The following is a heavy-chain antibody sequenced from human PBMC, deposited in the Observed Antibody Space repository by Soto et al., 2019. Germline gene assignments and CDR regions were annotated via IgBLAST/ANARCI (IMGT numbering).Heavy chain of an antibody. D-gene: IGHD3-16*01. Sequence: EVQLVESGGGLVQPGGSLRLSCAASGFTFSSYWMSWVRQAPGKGLEWVANIKQDGSEKYYVDSVKGRFTISRDNAKNSLYLQMNSLRAEDTAVYYCASGPSPWGNYYYYGMDVWGQGTTVTVSS. J-gene: IGHJ6*02. CDR1: GFTFSSYW. CDR2: IKQDGSEK. V-gene: IGHV3-7*01. CDR3: ASGPSPWGNYYYYGMDV.